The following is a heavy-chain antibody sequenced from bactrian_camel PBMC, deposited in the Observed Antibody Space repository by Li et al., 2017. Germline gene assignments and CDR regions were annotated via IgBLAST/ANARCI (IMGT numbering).Heavy chain of an antibody. CDR3: ATESTWSSYCWGFD. CDR2: INAGDDT. CDR1: GFAANRRC. V-gene: IGHV3S1*01. Sequence: VQLVESGGGSVQAGGSLRLSCSASGFAANRRCMAWFRQALGKEREGVAGINAGDDTKYANSVKGRFTISVDDAGLYLQMNRLASEDTAMYYCATESTWSSYCWGFDGGQGTQVTVS. D-gene: IGHD5*01. J-gene: IGHJ4*01.